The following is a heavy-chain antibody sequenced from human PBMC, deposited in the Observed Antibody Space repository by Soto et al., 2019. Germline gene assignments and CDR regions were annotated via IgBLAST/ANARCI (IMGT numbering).Heavy chain of an antibody. J-gene: IGHJ1*01. CDR1: GRIFSSFP. V-gene: IGHV1-69*06. CDR2: VISASGSV. D-gene: IGHD5-18*01. Sequence: QVQVVQSGAEVKKPGSSVKISCKASGRIFSSFPTSWVRQVPGQGLEWMGGVISASGSVTYAPEFQGRVTMTAVNSAGIGYMELTSLTSEDTDIYYCARVGSRDAYNYVLDQWGPGTMVTVAS. CDR3: ARVGSRDAYNYVLDQ.